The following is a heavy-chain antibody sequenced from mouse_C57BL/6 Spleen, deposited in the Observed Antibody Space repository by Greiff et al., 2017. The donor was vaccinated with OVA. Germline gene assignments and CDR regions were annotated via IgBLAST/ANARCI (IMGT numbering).Heavy chain of an antibody. V-gene: IGHV1-42*01. CDR3: ARRDDGYRYAMDY. D-gene: IGHD2-3*01. Sequence: EVQLQQSGPELVKPGASVKISCKASGYSFTGYYMNWVKQSPEKSLEWIGEINPSTGGTTYNQKFKAKATLTVDKSSSTAYMQLKSLTSEDSAVYYCARRDDGYRYAMDYWGQGTSVTVSS. CDR2: INPSTGGT. J-gene: IGHJ4*01. CDR1: GYSFTGYY.